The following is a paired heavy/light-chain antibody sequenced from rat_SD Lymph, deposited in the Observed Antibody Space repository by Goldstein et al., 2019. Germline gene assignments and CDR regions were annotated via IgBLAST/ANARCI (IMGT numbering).Light chain of an antibody. J-gene: IGKJ5*01. CDR2: DAS. CDR3: QQHHDYPLT. CDR1: EDIYSN. Sequence: DIQMTQSPASLSASLGETVTIECLASEDIYSNLAWYQQKPGKSPQLLIYDASSLQDGVPSRFSGSESGTQYSLEINSLQSEDAATYFCQQHHDYPLTFGSGTKLEIK. V-gene: IGKV12S39*01.
Heavy chain of an antibody. J-gene: IGHJ2*01. V-gene: IGHV5-29*01. CDR3: IVYYSGDY. D-gene: IGHD1-1*01. Sequence: EVQLVESGGGLVQPGRSMKLSCAASGFTFSNYGMAWVRQAPTKGLEWVATISYDGSSTYYRDSVKGRFTISRDNAKSTLYLQMNSLRSEDTATYYCIVYYSGDYWGQGVMVTVSS. CDR1: GFTFSNYG. CDR2: ISYDGSST.